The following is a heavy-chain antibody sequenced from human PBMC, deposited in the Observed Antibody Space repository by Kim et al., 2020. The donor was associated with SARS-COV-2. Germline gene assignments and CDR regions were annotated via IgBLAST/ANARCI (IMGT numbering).Heavy chain of an antibody. D-gene: IGHD3-22*01. CDR2: IIPIFGTA. V-gene: IGHV1-69*13. Sequence: SVKVSCKASGGTFSSYAISWVRQAPGQGLEWMGGIIPIFGTANYAQKFQGRVTITADESTSTAYMELSSLRSEDTAVYYCARGGDSSGYYYLFYFDYWGQGTLVTVSS. CDR3: ARGGDSSGYYYLFYFDY. J-gene: IGHJ4*02. CDR1: GGTFSSYA.